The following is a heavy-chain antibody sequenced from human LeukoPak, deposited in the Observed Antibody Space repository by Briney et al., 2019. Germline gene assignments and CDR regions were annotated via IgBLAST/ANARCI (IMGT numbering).Heavy chain of an antibody. V-gene: IGHV4-39*01. CDR2: IYYSGST. CDR3: ARQTGSGLFILP. J-gene: IGHJ4*02. D-gene: IGHD3/OR15-3a*01. CDR1: GVSISSSNSY. Sequence: SETLSLTCTVSGVSISSSNSYWGCIRQPPGKALEWIGSIYYSGSTYYNASLKSQVSISIDTSKNQFSLRLTSVTAADTAVYYCARQTGSGLFILPGGQGTLVTVSS.